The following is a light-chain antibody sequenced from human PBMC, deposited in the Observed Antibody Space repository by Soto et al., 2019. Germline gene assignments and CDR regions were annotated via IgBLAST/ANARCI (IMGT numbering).Light chain of an antibody. CDR1: QSISTY. Sequence: EIVMTQSPATLSVSPGERATLSCRASQSISTYVAWLQQKPGQAPRLLVYGASTRATGIPARFSGSGSETEFTLTISSLQSEDFAVYYCQQYSDWPRTFGQGTKVDIK. V-gene: IGKV3-15*01. J-gene: IGKJ1*01. CDR2: GAS. CDR3: QQYSDWPRT.